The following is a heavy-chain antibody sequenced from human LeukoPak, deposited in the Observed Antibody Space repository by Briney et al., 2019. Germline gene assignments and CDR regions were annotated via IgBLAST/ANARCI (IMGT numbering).Heavy chain of an antibody. CDR1: GFIFSNYA. D-gene: IGHD1-7*01. Sequence: GGSLRLSCAASGFIFSNYAMNWVRQAPGKGLEWVSTITSSGDNTYYGDSVKGRFTISRDISKNTLYLQMNNLRADDTATYYCAKDAMTLENRWNYRSKTDHEYWGQGTLVAVSS. V-gene: IGHV3-23*01. CDR3: AKDAMTLENRWNYRSKTDHEY. CDR2: ITSSGDNT. J-gene: IGHJ4*02.